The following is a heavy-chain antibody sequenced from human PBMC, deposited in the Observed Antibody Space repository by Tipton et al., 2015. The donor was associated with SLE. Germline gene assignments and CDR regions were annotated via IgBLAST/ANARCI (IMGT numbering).Heavy chain of an antibody. CDR1: GGSISSGSYY. CDR3: ARDSNDAFDI. V-gene: IGHV4-61*02. J-gene: IGHJ3*02. CDR2: IYTSGST. Sequence: TLSLTCTVSGGSISSGSYYWSWIRQPAGKGLEWIGRIYTSGSTNYNPSLKSRVTISVDTSKNQFSLKLNSVTAADTAVYYCARDSNDAFDIWGQGTMVTVSS.